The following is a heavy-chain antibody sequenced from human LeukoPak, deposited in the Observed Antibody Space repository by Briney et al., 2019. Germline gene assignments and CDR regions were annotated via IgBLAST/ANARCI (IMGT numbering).Heavy chain of an antibody. CDR2: INPNSGNT. D-gene: IGHD6-19*01. CDR3: ARGLSASYSSGQGTDAFDI. Sequence: GASVKVSCKASGYTFTAYYVHWVRQAPGQGLEWMGWINPNSGNTGYAQKFQGRVTMTRNTSISTAYMELSSLRSEDTAVYYCARGLSASYSSGQGTDAFDIWAKGQWSPSLQ. CDR1: GYTFTAYY. J-gene: IGHJ3*02. V-gene: IGHV1-8*02.